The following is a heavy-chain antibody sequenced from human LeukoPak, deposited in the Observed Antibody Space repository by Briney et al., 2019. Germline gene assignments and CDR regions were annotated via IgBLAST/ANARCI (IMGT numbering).Heavy chain of an antibody. CDR1: GDSVSSNSAA. CDR2: TYYRSKWYN. V-gene: IGHV6-1*01. D-gene: IGHD6-19*01. J-gene: IGHJ6*02. CDR3: ARVTWLVRPLNYYYGMDV. Sequence: SQTLSLTCAISGDSVSSNSAAWNWIRQSPSRGLEWLGRTYYRSKWYNDYAVSVKSRITINPDTSKNQFSLQLNSVTPEDTAVYYCARVTWLVRPLNYYYGMDVWGQGTTVTVPS.